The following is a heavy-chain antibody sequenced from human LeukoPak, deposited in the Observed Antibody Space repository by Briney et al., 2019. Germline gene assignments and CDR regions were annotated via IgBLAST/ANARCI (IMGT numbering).Heavy chain of an antibody. CDR1: GFTFSDYG. V-gene: IGHV3-33*01. J-gene: IGHJ4*02. Sequence: PGGSLRLSCAASGFTFSDYGMHWVRQAPGQGLEWVSVIWYDGSNKNYADSVKGRFTISRDNSKNMLYLQMNSLRAEDTAVYYCARDQEAMVRGVIITDGLDYWGQGALVTVSS. D-gene: IGHD3-10*01. CDR2: IWYDGSNK. CDR3: ARDQEAMVRGVIITDGLDY.